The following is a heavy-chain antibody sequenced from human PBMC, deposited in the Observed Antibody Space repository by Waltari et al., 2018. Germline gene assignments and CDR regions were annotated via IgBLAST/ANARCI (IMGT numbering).Heavy chain of an antibody. CDR2: IRSKIYGGTA. V-gene: IGHV3-49*03. CDR1: GFTFGAHA. D-gene: IGHD3-16*01. CDR3: SRVSASGDGMDV. Sequence: EVQLVESGGGLVQPGRSLRLSCTTSGFTFGAHALCWFRQAPGKGLEWVGFIRSKIYGGTADYAASVKGRFTVSRDDSKSIAYLQMDSLKTEDTAVYYCSRVSASGDGMDVWGQGTTVTVSS. J-gene: IGHJ6*02.